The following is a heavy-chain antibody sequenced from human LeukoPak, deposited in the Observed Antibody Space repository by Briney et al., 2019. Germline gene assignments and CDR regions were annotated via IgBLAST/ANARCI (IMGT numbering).Heavy chain of an antibody. CDR1: GGSIRSSSYY. J-gene: IGHJ4*02. CDR2: IYYSGST. D-gene: IGHD5-12*01. CDR3: ARRDIVATIDY. V-gene: IGHV4-39*01. Sequence: SETLSLTCTVSGGSIRSSSYYWGGIRQPPGKGLEWIGSIYYSGSTYYNPSLKSRLTISVDTSKNQFSLTLSSVTAADTAVYYCARRDIVATIDYWGQGTLVTVSS.